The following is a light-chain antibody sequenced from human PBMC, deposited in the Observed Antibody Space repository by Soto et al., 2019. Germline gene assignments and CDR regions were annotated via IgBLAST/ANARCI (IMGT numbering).Light chain of an antibody. CDR2: AAS. CDR1: QCISNY. CDR3: QQYDRAPCP. J-gene: IGKJ1*01. V-gene: IGKV1-27*01. Sequence: DIQMTQSPSSLSASVSDRVTITCRASQCISNYLAWYQQKPGKVPKLLIYAASTLQSGVPSRFSGSGSGTDFTLTISSRHPEDVATYYCQQYDRAPCPFGQGTKVE.